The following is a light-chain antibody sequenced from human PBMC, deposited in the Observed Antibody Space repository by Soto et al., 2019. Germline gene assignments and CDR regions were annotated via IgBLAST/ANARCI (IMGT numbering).Light chain of an antibody. CDR3: QSYDNSLSGAWV. CDR2: ANN. V-gene: IGLV1-40*01. J-gene: IGLJ3*02. Sequence: QSVLTQPPSVSGAPGQGITISCTGTRSNLGAGYDVHWYQQLPGAAPKLLIYANNKRPSGVLDRFSGSKSGTPASLAITGLQAEDEADYYCQSYDNSLSGAWVFGGGTKLTVL. CDR1: RSNLGAGYD.